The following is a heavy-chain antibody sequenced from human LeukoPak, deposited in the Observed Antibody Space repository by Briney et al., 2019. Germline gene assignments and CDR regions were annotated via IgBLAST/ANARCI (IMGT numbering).Heavy chain of an antibody. J-gene: IGHJ3*02. D-gene: IGHD5-24*01. CDR2: ISGSGGST. Sequence: GGSLRLSCAASGFTFSRYAMSWVRQAPGKGLEWVSAISGSGGSTYYADSVKGRFTISRDNSKNTLYLQMNSLRAEDTAVYYCARVRRDGYNFDAFDIWGQGTMVTVSS. CDR3: ARVRRDGYNFDAFDI. V-gene: IGHV3-23*01. CDR1: GFTFSRYA.